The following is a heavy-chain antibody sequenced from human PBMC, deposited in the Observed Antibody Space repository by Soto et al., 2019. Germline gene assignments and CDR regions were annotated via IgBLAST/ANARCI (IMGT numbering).Heavy chain of an antibody. CDR1: GFTFSSYW. CDR2: IKQDGSEK. CDR3: ARDTGPVLLWFGELPRGYYFDY. J-gene: IGHJ4*02. D-gene: IGHD3-10*01. Sequence: PGGSLRLSCXASGFTFSSYWMSWVRQAPGKGLEWVANIKQDGSEKYYVDSVKGRFTISRDNAKNSLYLQMNSLRAEDTAVYYCARDTGPVLLWFGELPRGYYFDYWGQGTLVTVSS. V-gene: IGHV3-7*01.